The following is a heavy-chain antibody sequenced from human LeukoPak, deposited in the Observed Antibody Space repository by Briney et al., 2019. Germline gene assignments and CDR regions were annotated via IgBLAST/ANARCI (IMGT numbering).Heavy chain of an antibody. D-gene: IGHD2-2*02. Sequence: SETLSLTCTGSGGSISSYYWSWIRQPPGKGLEWIGYIYYSGSTNYNPSLKSRVTISVDTSKNQFSLKLSSVTAADTAVYYCARRSIGYCSSTSCYKGKKAAFDIWGQGTMVTVSS. CDR1: GGSISSYY. V-gene: IGHV4-59*01. J-gene: IGHJ3*02. CDR3: ARRSIGYCSSTSCYKGKKAAFDI. CDR2: IYYSGST.